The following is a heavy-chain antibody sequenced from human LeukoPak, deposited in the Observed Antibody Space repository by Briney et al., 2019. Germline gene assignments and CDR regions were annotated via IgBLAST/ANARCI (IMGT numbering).Heavy chain of an antibody. CDR1: GFTVSSIH. D-gene: IGHD4-17*01. V-gene: IGHV3-66*01. J-gene: IGHJ4*02. CDR2: IYSGGTT. CDR3: AKDTTVTRGTFDY. Sequence: GGSLRLSCAASGFTVSSIHMSWVRQAPGKGLEWASVIYSGGTTYYADSVKGRFTISRDNSKNTLYLQMNSLRAEDTAVYYCAKDTTVTRGTFDYWGQGTLVTVSS.